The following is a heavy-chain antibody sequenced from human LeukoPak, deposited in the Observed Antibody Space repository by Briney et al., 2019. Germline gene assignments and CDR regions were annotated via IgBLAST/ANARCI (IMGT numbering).Heavy chain of an antibody. J-gene: IGHJ4*02. CDR1: GLSLNNHD. CDR2: IGTGGDT. CDR3: AKDGVYGDYEPYFDY. Sequence: GGSLRLSCAASGLSLNNHDMHWVRQVTGKGLEWVSGIGTGGDTYYSNSVKGRFTISREGATNSLYLQMNSLSAEDTAVYYCAKDGVYGDYEPYFDYWGQGTLVTVSS. V-gene: IGHV3-13*01. D-gene: IGHD4-17*01.